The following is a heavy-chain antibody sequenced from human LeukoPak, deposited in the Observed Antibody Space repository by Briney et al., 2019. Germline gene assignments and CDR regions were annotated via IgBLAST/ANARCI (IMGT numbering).Heavy chain of an antibody. Sequence: SETLSLTCTVSGGSISSYYWSWIRQPPGKGLEWIGYIYYSGSTNYNLSLKSRVTISVDTSKNQFSLKLSSVTAADTAVYYCAREPVAVAGTPLSWAFDIWGQGTMVTVSS. J-gene: IGHJ3*02. CDR3: AREPVAVAGTPLSWAFDI. CDR2: IYYSGST. CDR1: GGSISSYY. V-gene: IGHV4-59*01. D-gene: IGHD6-19*01.